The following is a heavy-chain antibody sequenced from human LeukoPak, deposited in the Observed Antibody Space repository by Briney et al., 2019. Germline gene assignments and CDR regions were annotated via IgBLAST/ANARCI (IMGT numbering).Heavy chain of an antibody. CDR3: ARMFLVAGTPTIYFDY. D-gene: IGHD6-13*01. CDR1: GGSISSSSYY. Sequence: SETLSLTCTVSGGSISSSSYYWGWIRQPPGRGLEWIGSIYYSGSTYYNPSLKSRVTISVDTSKNQFSLKLSSVTAADTAVYYCARMFLVAGTPTIYFDYWGQGTLVTVSS. J-gene: IGHJ4*02. CDR2: IYYSGST. V-gene: IGHV4-39*07.